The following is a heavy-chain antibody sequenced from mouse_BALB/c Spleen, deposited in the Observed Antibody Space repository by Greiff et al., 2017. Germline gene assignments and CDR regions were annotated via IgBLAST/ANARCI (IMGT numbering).Heavy chain of an antibody. CDR1: GFTFSSYA. V-gene: IGHV5-6-5*01. Sequence: EVQRVESGGGLVKPGGSLKLSCAASGFTFSSYAMSWVRQTPEKRLEWVASISSGGSTYYPDSVKGRFTISRDNARNILYLQMSSLRSEDTAMYYCARREYDGYYWFAYWGQGTLVTVSA. CDR3: ARREYDGYYWFAY. J-gene: IGHJ3*01. D-gene: IGHD2-3*01. CDR2: ISSGGST.